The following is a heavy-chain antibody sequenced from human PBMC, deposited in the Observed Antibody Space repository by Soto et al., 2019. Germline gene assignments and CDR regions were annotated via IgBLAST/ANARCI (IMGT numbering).Heavy chain of an antibody. Sequence: PGGSLRLSCVASVFTFIDYGMHWARQAPGKGLEWVAGISHHGLKEHYADSVKGRFTISRDNSKKTVYLQLNSLRGDDTAVYYCAKDWVGGSNKYYFEYWGQGTLVTVSS. CDR1: VFTFIDYG. CDR3: AKDWVGGSNKYYFEY. CDR2: ISHHGLKE. V-gene: IGHV3-30*18. D-gene: IGHD1-26*01. J-gene: IGHJ4*02.